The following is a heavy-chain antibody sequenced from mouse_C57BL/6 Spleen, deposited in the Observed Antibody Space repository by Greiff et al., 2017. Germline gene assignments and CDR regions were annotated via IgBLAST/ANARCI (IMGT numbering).Heavy chain of an antibody. CDR3: TSYGYDGGFAY. V-gene: IGHV1-15*01. D-gene: IGHD2-2*01. J-gene: IGHJ3*01. Sequence: VQVVESGAELVRPGASVTLSCKASGYTFTDYEMHWVKQTPVHGLEWIGAIDPETGGTAYNQKFKGKAILTADKSSSTAYMELRSLTSEDSAVYYCTSYGYDGGFAYWGQGTLVTVSA. CDR2: IDPETGGT. CDR1: GYTFTDYE.